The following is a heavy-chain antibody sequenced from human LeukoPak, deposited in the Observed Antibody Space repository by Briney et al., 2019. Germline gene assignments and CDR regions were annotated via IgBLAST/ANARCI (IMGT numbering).Heavy chain of an antibody. V-gene: IGHV4-59*01. CDR2: IYYSGST. CDR1: GHFINIYY. D-gene: IGHD1-1*01. CDR3: ARGHESRTIPFDP. Sequence: SETLSLTCTVSGHFINIYYWSCIRQPPGKGLEWIGYIYYSGSTNYNPSLKSRVTISVETSKIQFSLKRTSVTAADTAVYYCARGHESRTIPFDPWGQGTLVTVSS. J-gene: IGHJ5*02.